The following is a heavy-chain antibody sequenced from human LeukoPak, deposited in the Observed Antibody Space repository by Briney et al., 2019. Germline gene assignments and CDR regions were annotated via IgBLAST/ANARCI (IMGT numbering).Heavy chain of an antibody. J-gene: IGHJ5*02. D-gene: IGHD6-13*01. V-gene: IGHV1-69*13. CDR1: GGTFSSYA. CDR3: ARGYIAAAGTSWFDP. CDR2: IIPIFGTA. Sequence: ASVKVSCKASGGTFSSYAISWVRQAPGQGLEWMGGIIPIFGTANYAQKFQGRVTITADESTSTAYMELSSLRSEDTAVYYCARGYIAAAGTSWFDPWGQGTLVTVSS.